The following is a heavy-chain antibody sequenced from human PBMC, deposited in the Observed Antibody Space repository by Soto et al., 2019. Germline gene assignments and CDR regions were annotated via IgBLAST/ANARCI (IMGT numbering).Heavy chain of an antibody. V-gene: IGHV4-34*01. CDR2: INHSGST. CDR1: GGSFSWYY. CDR3: ASISYSGSYPFDY. J-gene: IGHJ4*02. Sequence: PSETRSRTWAVYGGSFSWYYWSWIRQPPGKGLEWIGEINHSGSTNYNPSLKSRVTISVDTSKNQFSLKLSSVTAADTAVYYCASISYSGSYPFDYWGQGTLVTVSS. D-gene: IGHD1-26*01.